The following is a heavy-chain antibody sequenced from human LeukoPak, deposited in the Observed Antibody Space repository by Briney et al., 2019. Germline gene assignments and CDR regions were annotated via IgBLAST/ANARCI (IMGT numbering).Heavy chain of an antibody. CDR2: INHSGST. Sequence: SETLSLTCAVYGGSFSGYYWSWIRQPPGKGLEWIGEINHSGSTNYNPSLKSRVTISIDTSKNQFSLKLNSVTAADTAVYYCTKGQDHWDQGTLVTVSS. CDR1: GGSFSGYY. V-gene: IGHV4-34*01. CDR3: TKGQDH. J-gene: IGHJ4*02.